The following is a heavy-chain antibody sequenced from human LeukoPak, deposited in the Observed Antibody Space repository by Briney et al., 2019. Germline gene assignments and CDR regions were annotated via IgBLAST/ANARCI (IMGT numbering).Heavy chain of an antibody. CDR2: ISTTGDIT. D-gene: IGHD2-15*01. CDR1: GFRFNRYG. V-gene: IGHV3-23*01. J-gene: IGHJ4*02. Sequence: GGSLRLSCAASGFRFNRYGMSWVRQDPGKGLEWVSGISTTGDITYYSDFGKGRFTISRDNSKNSLYLQMNSLRAEDTALYYCAKESGGYCSGGSCYFDYWGQGTLVTVSS. CDR3: AKESGGYCSGGSCYFDY.